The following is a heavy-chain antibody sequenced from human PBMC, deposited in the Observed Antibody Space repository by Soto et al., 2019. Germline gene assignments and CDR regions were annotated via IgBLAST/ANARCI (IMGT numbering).Heavy chain of an antibody. CDR3: TRDRDFLSGQYRRDFDX. V-gene: IGHV3-30*04. CDR1: GFSFSSYA. Sequence: PGGSLRLSCAASGFSFSSYAMHWVRQGPGKGLEWVALISYDGSSEYYADSVRGRFTISRDNSKNTLYLQLNSLRTEDTAVYYCTRDRDFLSGQYRRDFDXWGQGTLVTVSS. CDR2: ISYDGSSE. D-gene: IGHD3-3*01. J-gene: IGHJ4*02.